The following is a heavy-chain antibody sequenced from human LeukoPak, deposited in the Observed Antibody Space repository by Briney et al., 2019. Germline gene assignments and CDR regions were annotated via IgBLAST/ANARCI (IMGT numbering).Heavy chain of an antibody. CDR3: ARDNSSSGREGFDY. CDR1: GGTFSSYA. Sequence: SVKVSCKASGGTFSSYAISWVRQAPGQGLEWMGGIIPIFGTANYAQKFQGRVTITADKSTSTAYMELSSLRSEDTAVYYCARDNSSSGREGFDYWGQGTLVTVSS. D-gene: IGHD6-6*01. CDR2: IIPIFGTA. V-gene: IGHV1-69*06. J-gene: IGHJ4*02.